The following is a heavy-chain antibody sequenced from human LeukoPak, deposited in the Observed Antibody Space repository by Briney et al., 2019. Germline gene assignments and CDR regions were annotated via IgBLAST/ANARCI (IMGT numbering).Heavy chain of an antibody. CDR2: INHSGST. CDR1: GYSISSGYY. J-gene: IGHJ6*02. CDR3: ARASGRFLVRVTGMDV. V-gene: IGHV4-38-2*02. D-gene: IGHD3-10*01. Sequence: SETLSLTCTVSGYSISSGYYWGWIRQPPGKGLEWIGEINHSGSTNYNPSLKSRVTISVDTSKNQFSLKLSSVTAADTAVYYCARASGRFLVRVTGMDVWGQGTTVTVSS.